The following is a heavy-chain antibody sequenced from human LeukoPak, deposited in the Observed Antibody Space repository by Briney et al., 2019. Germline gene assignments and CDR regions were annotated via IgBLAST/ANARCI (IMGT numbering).Heavy chain of an antibody. CDR2: IYTSGST. D-gene: IGHD3-9*01. V-gene: IGHV4-61*02. J-gene: IGHJ5*02. CDR1: GGSISSGSYY. CDR3: ARASSRLLTGYSNWFDP. Sequence: PSETLSLTCTVSGGSISSGSYYWSWIRQPAGKGLEWIGRIYTSGSTNYNPSLKSRVTISVDTSKNQFSLKLSSVTAADTAVYYCARASSRLLTGYSNWFDPWGQGTLVTVSS.